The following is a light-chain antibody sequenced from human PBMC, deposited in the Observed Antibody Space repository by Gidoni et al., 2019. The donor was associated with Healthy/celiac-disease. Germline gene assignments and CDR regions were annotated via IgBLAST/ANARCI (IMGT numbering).Light chain of an antibody. CDR3: QQYNSYSTT. Sequence: DNTMTQPPSTLSASVGDRVTITCRASQSISSWLAWYQQKPGKAPNLLIYKASSLESGVPSRFSGSGSGTEFTLTISSLQPDDFATYYCQQYNSYSTTFGQGTKVEIK. CDR2: KAS. V-gene: IGKV1-5*03. CDR1: QSISSW. J-gene: IGKJ1*01.